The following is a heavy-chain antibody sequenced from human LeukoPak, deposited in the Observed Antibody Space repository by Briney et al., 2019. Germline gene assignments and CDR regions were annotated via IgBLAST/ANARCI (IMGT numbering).Heavy chain of an antibody. D-gene: IGHD6-19*01. CDR2: ITGSCSSI. CDR1: GFLLSHYS. Sequence: GGSLRLSCAASGFLLSHYSMKWVREARGKGVEWVASITGSCSSIFYADSVKGGFTIRRENDKKTVYEQMKSLRDEDTGVYYCVKEREAGDQYSSGDWGQGTLVIVSS. J-gene: IGHJ4*02. CDR3: VKEREAGDQYSSGD. V-gene: IGHV3-21*01.